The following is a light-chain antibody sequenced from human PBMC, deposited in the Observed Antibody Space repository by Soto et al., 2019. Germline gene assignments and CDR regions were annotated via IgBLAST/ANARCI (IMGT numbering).Light chain of an antibody. CDR3: QAYDYSLTASV. J-gene: IGLJ3*02. Sequence: QSVLTQPPSVSGAPGQRVTLSCTGNSSNLGAGYDVHWYQQLPGAAPKLVIFGNRNRPSGVPERFSGSKSGTSASLAITGVQAGDEADYYCQAYDYSLTASVFGGGTKLTVL. CDR2: GNR. CDR1: SSNLGAGYD. V-gene: IGLV1-40*01.